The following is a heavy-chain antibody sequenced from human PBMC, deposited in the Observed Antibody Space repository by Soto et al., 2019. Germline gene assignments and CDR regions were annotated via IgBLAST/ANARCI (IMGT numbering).Heavy chain of an antibody. J-gene: IGHJ5*02. CDR2: ISSSSSTI. CDR1: GFTFSSYS. CDR3: ARGLELSSSGEP. V-gene: IGHV3-48*02. D-gene: IGHD6-6*01. Sequence: EVQLVESGGGLVQPGGSLRLSCAASGFTFSSYSMNWVRQAPGKGLEWVSYISSSSSTIYYADSVKGRFTISRDNAKNSLYLQMNSLRDADTAVYYCARGLELSSSGEPWGQGTLVTVSS.